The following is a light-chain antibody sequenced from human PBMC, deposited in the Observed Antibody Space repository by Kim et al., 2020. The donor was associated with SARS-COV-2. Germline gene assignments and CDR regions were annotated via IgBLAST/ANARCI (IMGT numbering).Light chain of an antibody. J-gene: IGLJ2*01. CDR2: GKN. CDR1: SLTSYY. Sequence: LGQTGRITCQGDSLTSYYASWYQQKPGPAPVLVIYGKNTRPSGIPDRFSGSSSGNTASLTITGAQAEDEADYYCNSRDSSGNHVVFGGGTQLTVL. V-gene: IGLV3-19*01. CDR3: NSRDSSGNHVV.